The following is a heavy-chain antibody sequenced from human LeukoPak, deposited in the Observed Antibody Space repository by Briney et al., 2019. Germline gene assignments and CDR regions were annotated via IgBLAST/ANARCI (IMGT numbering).Heavy chain of an antibody. CDR2: IYPGDSDT. CDR1: GYSFTSYW. J-gene: IGHJ4*02. Sequence: GESLKISCKGSGYSFTSYWIGWARQMPGKGLEWMGIIYPGDSDTRYSPSFQGQVTISADNSITTAYLQWSSLKASDTAMYYCARSAAARRGLYFDYWGQGTLVTISS. CDR3: ARSAAARRGLYFDY. D-gene: IGHD6-6*01. V-gene: IGHV5-51*01.